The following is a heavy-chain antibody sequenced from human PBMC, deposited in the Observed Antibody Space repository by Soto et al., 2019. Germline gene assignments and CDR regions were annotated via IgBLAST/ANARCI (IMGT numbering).Heavy chain of an antibody. CDR3: ARADCSGGSCYFGWGPWLDY. D-gene: IGHD2-15*01. CDR2: INHSGST. J-gene: IGHJ4*02. Sequence: SETLSLPCAVYGGSFSGYYWSWIRQPPGKGLEWIGEINHSGSTNYNPSLKSRVTISVDTSKNQFSLKLSSVTAADTAVYYCARADCSGGSCYFGWGPWLDYWGQGTLVTVSS. V-gene: IGHV4-34*01. CDR1: GGSFSGYY.